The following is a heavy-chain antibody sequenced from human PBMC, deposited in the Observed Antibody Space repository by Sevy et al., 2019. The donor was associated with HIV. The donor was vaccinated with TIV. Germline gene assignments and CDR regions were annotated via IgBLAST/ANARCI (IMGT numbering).Heavy chain of an antibody. CDR3: ASGEGESVAASLRCSEWLPTSYYYCGMDV. V-gene: IGHV1-69*13. D-gene: IGHD3-3*01. CDR2: IIPIYGTA. J-gene: IGHJ6*02. Sequence: ASVKVSCKASGGTFSSYAISWVRQAPGQGLEWMGGIIPIYGTANYAQKFQGRVTITADESTSTAYMELSSLRSEDTAVYYCASGEGESVAASLRCSEWLPTSYYYCGMDVWGQGTLVTVSS. CDR1: GGTFSSYA.